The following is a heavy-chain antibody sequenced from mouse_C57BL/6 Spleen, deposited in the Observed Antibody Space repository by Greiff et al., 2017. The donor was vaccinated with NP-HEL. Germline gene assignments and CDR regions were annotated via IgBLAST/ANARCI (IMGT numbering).Heavy chain of an antibody. CDR1: GYTFTSYW. CDR3: ARGITTVVADYAMDY. CDR2: IDPSDSYT. Sequence: QVQLKQSGAELVMPGASVKLSCKASGYTFTSYWMHWVKQRPGQGLEWIGEIDPSDSYTNYNQKFKGKSTLTVDKSSSTAYMQLSSLTSEDSAVYYCARGITTVVADYAMDYWGQGTSVTVSS. D-gene: IGHD1-1*01. V-gene: IGHV1-69*01. J-gene: IGHJ4*01.